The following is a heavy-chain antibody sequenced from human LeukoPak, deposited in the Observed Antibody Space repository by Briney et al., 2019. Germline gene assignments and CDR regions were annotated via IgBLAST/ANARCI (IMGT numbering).Heavy chain of an antibody. CDR2: IKNDGSDK. J-gene: IGHJ4*02. D-gene: IGHD5-12*01. V-gene: IGHV3-7*01. Sequence: GGSLRLSCEASGFSFSAAWMTWVRQAPGKGLEWVATIKNDGSDKYYVDSVKGRFTLSRDNAKNLVYQQMNSLRVEDTAVYYCVNLGYSDGGQGTLVTVSS. CDR1: GFSFSAAW. CDR3: VNLGYSD.